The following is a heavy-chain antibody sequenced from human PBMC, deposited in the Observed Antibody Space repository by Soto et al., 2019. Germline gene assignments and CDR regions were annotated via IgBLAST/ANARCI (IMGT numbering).Heavy chain of an antibody. CDR3: ARGAGDDDRAYYYGMDG. J-gene: IGHJ6*02. Sequence: QVQLVQSGAEVKTPGSSVKVSCKASGGPFSSYAISWVRQAPGQGLEWMGGIIPIFGTANYAQKFQGRVTITADKSTSTADRGRSSLRSEDTAVYYGARGAGDDDRAYYYGMDGWGQGTTVTVSS. CDR1: GGPFSSYA. V-gene: IGHV1-69*06. D-gene: IGHD4-17*01. CDR2: IIPIFGTA.